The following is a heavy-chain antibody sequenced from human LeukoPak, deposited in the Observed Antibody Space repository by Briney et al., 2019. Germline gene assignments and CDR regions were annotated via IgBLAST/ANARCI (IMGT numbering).Heavy chain of an antibody. V-gene: IGHV4-34*01. J-gene: IGHJ6*03. CDR1: GGSFSGYY. CDR3: ARGGREGDFWSGYYYYYYMDV. D-gene: IGHD3-3*01. CDR2: INHSGST. Sequence: PSETLSLTCAVYGGSFSGYYWSWIRQPPGKGLEWIGEINHSGSTNYNPSLKSRVTISVDTSKNQFSLKLSSVTAADTAVYYCARGGREGDFWSGYYYYYYMDVWGKGTTVTVSS.